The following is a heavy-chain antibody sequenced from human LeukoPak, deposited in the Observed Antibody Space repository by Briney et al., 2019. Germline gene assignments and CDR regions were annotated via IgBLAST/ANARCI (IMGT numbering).Heavy chain of an antibody. Sequence: SGGSLRLSCAASGFTFSSYAMSWVRKAPGKGLEWVSAISGSGGSTYYADSVKGRFTISRDNSKNTLYLQMSSLRAEDTAIYYCAKDEGGSLEAPYPALDFWGQGTKVTVSS. CDR1: GFTFSSYA. CDR2: ISGSGGST. V-gene: IGHV3-23*01. CDR3: AKDEGGSLEAPYPALDF. D-gene: IGHD3-16*01. J-gene: IGHJ3*01.